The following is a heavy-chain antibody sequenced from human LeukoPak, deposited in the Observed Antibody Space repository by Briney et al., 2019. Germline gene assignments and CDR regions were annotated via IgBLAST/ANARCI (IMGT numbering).Heavy chain of an antibody. CDR3: AGYTDDFDY. Sequence: SETLSLTCAVSGGSISSGGYSWSWIRQPPGKGLEWIGYIYHSGSTYYNPSPKSRVTISVDRSKNQFSLKLSSVTAADTAVYYCAGYTDDFDYWGQGTLVTVSS. D-gene: IGHD5-24*01. CDR2: IYHSGST. V-gene: IGHV4-30-2*01. J-gene: IGHJ4*02. CDR1: GGSISSGGYS.